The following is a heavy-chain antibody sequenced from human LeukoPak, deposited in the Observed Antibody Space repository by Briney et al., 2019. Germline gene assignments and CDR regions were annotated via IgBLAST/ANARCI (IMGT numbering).Heavy chain of an antibody. CDR3: ARGYDFWSGYYTPHYYYYYMDV. Sequence: SQTLSLTCTVSGGSISSGSYYWGWIRQPPGKGLEWIGYIYYSGSTNYNPSLKSRVTISVDTSKNQFSLKLSSVTAADTAVYYCARGYDFWSGYYTPHYYYYYMDVWGKGTTVTVSS. J-gene: IGHJ6*03. CDR2: IYYSGST. D-gene: IGHD3-3*01. V-gene: IGHV4-61*01. CDR1: GGSISSGSYY.